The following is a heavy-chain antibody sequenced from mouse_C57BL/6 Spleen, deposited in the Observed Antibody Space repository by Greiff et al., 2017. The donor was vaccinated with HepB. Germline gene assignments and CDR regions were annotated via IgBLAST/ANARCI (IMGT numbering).Heavy chain of an antibody. CDR3: ARDHSNYPAWFAY. V-gene: IGHV3-6*01. Sequence: EVKLMESGPGLVKPSQSLSLTCSVTGYSITSGYYWNWIRQFPGNKLEWMGYISYDGSNNYNPSLKNRISITRDTSKNQFFLKLNSVTTEDTATYYCARDHSNYPAWFAYWGQGTLVTVSA. CDR1: GYSITSGYY. CDR2: ISYDGSN. J-gene: IGHJ3*01. D-gene: IGHD2-5*01.